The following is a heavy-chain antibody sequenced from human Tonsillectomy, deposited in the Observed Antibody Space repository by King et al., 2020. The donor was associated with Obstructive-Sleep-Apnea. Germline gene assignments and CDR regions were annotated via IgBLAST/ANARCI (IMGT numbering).Heavy chain of an antibody. CDR2: INWDGTST. Sequence: VQLVESGGGVVQPGGSLRLSCAASVFTFDDYPMHWVRQAPGKGLEWVSLINWDGTSTYYADSVKGRFTISRDNSRNSLFLQMNSLRTDDTAFYYCAKEIEAGRGFDDWGQGTLVTVSS. V-gene: IGHV3-43*01. CDR3: AKEIEAGRGFDD. J-gene: IGHJ4*02. D-gene: IGHD6-25*01. CDR1: VFTFDDYP.